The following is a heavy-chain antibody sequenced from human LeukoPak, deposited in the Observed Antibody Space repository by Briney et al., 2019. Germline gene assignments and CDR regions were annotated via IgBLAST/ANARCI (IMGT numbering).Heavy chain of an antibody. CDR2: VYFSGST. J-gene: IGHJ4*02. D-gene: IGHD3-10*01. Sequence: SETLSLTCTVSGGSISSSSYYWGWIRQPPGKGLEWIGSVYFSGSTYYNPSLKSRVSISVDTSKNQFSLKLSSVTAADTAVYYCARGGSYWDIWGQGTLVTVSS. CDR1: GGSISSSSYY. V-gene: IGHV4-39*07. CDR3: ARGGSYWDI.